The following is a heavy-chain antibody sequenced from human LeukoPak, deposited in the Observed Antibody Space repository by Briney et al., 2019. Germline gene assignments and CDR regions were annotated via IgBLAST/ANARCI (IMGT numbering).Heavy chain of an antibody. CDR3: ARALEGPYYGSGGYYNGPYYFDY. Sequence: PSETLSLTCAVYGGSFSGYYWSWIRQPPGKGLEWIGEINHSGSTNYNPSLKSRVTISVDTSKNQFSLKLSSVTAADTAVYYCARALEGPYYGSGGYYNGPYYFDYWGQGTLVTVSS. V-gene: IGHV4-34*01. J-gene: IGHJ4*02. CDR2: INHSGST. CDR1: GGSFSGYY. D-gene: IGHD3-10*01.